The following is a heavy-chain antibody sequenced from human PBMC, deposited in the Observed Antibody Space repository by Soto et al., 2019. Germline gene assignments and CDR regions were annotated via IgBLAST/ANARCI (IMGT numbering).Heavy chain of an antibody. V-gene: IGHV4-34*01. CDR1: GGSFSGYY. CDR3: ARGHSSSWGALDY. D-gene: IGHD6-13*01. J-gene: IGHJ4*02. CDR2: INHRGST. Sequence: QVQLQQRGAGLLKPSETLSLTCAVYGGSFSGYYWNWIRPPPGKGLEWIGEINHRGSTNDNPSLKGRVTISVDTSKNQYPLNLSSVTAEDTAVYYCARGHSSSWGALDYWGQGTLVSVST.